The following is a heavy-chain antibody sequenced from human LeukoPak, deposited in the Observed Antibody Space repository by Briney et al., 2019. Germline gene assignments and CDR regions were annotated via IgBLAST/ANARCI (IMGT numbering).Heavy chain of an antibody. CDR3: ARDRSLYYESSGYYSPLGY. Sequence: ASVKVSCKASGYTFTSYGIIWVRQAPGQGLEWMGWISAYNGHTNYAQKLQSRVTMTTDTSTSTAYMELRSLRSDDTAVYYCARDRSLYYESSGYYSPLGYWGQGTLVTVSS. CDR1: GYTFTSYG. J-gene: IGHJ4*02. CDR2: ISAYNGHT. D-gene: IGHD3-22*01. V-gene: IGHV1-18*01.